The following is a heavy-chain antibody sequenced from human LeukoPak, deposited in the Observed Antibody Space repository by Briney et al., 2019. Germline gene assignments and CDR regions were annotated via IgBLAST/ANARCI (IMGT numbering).Heavy chain of an antibody. D-gene: IGHD4-17*01. J-gene: IGHJ4*02. Sequence: GASVKVSCKASGYTFTSYYMHWVRQAPGQGLERMGIINPSGGSTSYAQKFQGRVTMTRDTPTSTVYMELSSLRSEDTAVYYCAILTHDYDQIDYWGQGTLVTVSS. CDR3: AILTHDYDQIDY. CDR1: GYTFTSYY. CDR2: INPSGGST. V-gene: IGHV1-46*01.